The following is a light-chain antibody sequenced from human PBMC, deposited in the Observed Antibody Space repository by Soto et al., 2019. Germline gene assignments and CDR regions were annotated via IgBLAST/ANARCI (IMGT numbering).Light chain of an antibody. J-gene: IGLJ2*01. V-gene: IGLV1-40*01. Sequence: QPVLTQPPSVSGAPGQRVTISCTGSSSNIGAGYVVNWYQQLPGTAPKLLIYGNTNRPSGVPDRFSGSKSGTSASLAITGLQAEDEADYYCQSYDSSLSGSVVFGGGTKLTVL. CDR2: GNT. CDR3: QSYDSSLSGSVV. CDR1: SSNIGAGYV.